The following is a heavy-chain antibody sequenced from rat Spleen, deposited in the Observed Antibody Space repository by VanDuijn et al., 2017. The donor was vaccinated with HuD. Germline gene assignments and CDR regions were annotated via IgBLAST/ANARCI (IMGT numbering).Heavy chain of an antibody. Sequence: QVQLKESGPGLVQPSQTLSLTCTVSGFSLTRNGVSWVRQPPGKGLEWIAAISSGGGKYYTSILKSRLSISRDTSKSQVFLKMNRRLTEDTAIYFCTRERERSPTYLEYWGQGVMVTVSS. V-gene: IGHV2S12*01. CDR2: ISSGGGK. J-gene: IGHJ2*01. D-gene: IGHD3-1*01. CDR1: GFSLTRNG. CDR3: TRERERSPTYLEY.